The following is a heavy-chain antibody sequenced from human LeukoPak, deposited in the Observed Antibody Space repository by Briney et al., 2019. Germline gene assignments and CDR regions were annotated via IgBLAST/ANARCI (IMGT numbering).Heavy chain of an antibody. CDR1: GFTFTTYA. D-gene: IGHD6-13*01. CDR3: AKNRGYSSSWFFDD. CDR2: MSGGGDKT. V-gene: IGHV3-23*01. Sequence: PGGSLRLSCAASGFTFTTYAMSWVRQAPGKGLEWVSAMSGGGDKTYYADSVKGRFTIPRDNSKDTVYLQMSGLRGEDTAVYYCAKNRGYSSSWFFDDWGQGTLVTVSS. J-gene: IGHJ4*02.